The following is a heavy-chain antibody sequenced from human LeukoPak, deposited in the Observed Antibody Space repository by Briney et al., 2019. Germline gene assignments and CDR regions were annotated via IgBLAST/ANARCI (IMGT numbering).Heavy chain of an antibody. J-gene: IGHJ4*02. CDR2: INHSGST. CDR1: GGSFSGYY. V-gene: IGHV4-34*01. Sequence: PSETLSLTCAVYGGSFSGYYWSWIRQPPGKGLEWIGEINHSGSTNYNPSLKSRVTISLDTSKNQFSLKLRSVTAADTAMYYCARGADAANSGLFDYWGQGTLVTVSS. CDR3: ARGADAANSGLFDY. D-gene: IGHD4-23*01.